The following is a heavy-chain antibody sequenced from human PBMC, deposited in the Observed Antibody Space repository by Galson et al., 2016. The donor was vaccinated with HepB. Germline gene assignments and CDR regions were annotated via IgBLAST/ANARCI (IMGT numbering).Heavy chain of an antibody. CDR2: IFQTGST. V-gene: IGHV4-39*01. D-gene: IGHD3-22*01. J-gene: IGHJ4*02. CDR1: GGSIRSSVYF. CDR3: ASIPRHSDNTGPMFDS. Sequence: SETLSLTCTVSGGSIRSSVYFWAWLRQPPGKGLEWIGSIFQTGSTYYNPSPRSRITVSAATATNHFPLQMRSVTAADTAVYYCASIPRHSDNTGPMFDSWGQGTLVSVSS.